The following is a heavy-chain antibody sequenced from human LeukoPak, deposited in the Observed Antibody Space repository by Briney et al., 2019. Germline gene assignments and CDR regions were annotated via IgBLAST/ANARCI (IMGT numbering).Heavy chain of an antibody. Sequence: PSETLSLTCTVSGGSISSYYWSWIRQPPGQGLEWIGYIYYSGSTNYNPSLKSRVTISVDTSKNQFSLKLSSVTAADTAVYYCARGGHGPYDYWGQGTLVTVSS. CDR1: GGSISSYY. J-gene: IGHJ4*02. V-gene: IGHV4-59*01. CDR2: IYYSGST. D-gene: IGHD3-16*01. CDR3: ARGGHGPYDY.